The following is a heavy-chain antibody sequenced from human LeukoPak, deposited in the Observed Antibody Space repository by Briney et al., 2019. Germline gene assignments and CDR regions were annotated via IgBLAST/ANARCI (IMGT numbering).Heavy chain of an antibody. CDR3: ARDFDQGGAAYYFNY. V-gene: IGHV3-30*04. CDR2: LSSDGRDK. CDR1: GFTFSSYA. Sequence: PGGSLRLSCAASGFTFSSYAMHWVRQAPGKGLEWVAVLSSDGRDKYFGDSVKGRFTISRDNSKNTLYLQMNSLRPEDTAVYYCARDFDQGGAAYYFNYWGQGTLVTV. D-gene: IGHD3-9*01. J-gene: IGHJ4*02.